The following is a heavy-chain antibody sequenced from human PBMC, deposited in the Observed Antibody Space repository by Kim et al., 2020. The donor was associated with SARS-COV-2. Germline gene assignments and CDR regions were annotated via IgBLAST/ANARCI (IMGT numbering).Heavy chain of an antibody. CDR1: GFTFSNYW. D-gene: IGHD1-1*01. J-gene: IGHJ4*02. CDR2: IYPDGSGP. Sequence: GGSLRLSCAASGFTFSNYWMHWVRQAPGQGLVWVSRIYPDGSGPSYADSVKGRFTISRDNAENMLYLQMNSLRVEDTAVYYCASRLDSRVDYWGRGTLVTVSP. CDR3: ASRLDSRVDY. V-gene: IGHV3-74*01.